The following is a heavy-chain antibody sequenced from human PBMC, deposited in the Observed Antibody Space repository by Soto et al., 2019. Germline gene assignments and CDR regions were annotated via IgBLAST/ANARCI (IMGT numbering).Heavy chain of an antibody. Sequence: SETLSLTCTVSGGSISSYYWSWIRQPPGKGLEWIGYIYYSGSTNYNPSLKSRVTISVDTSKNQFSLKLSSVTAADTAVYYCARRRPHCSGGSCYHTIDYWGQGTLVTVSS. D-gene: IGHD2-15*01. CDR1: GGSISSYY. J-gene: IGHJ4*02. CDR3: ARRRPHCSGGSCYHTIDY. V-gene: IGHV4-59*01. CDR2: IYYSGST.